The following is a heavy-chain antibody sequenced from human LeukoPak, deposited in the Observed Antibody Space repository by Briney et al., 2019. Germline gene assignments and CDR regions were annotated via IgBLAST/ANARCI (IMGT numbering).Heavy chain of an antibody. CDR1: GFTFSSYD. Sequence: PGRSLRLSCAASGFTFSSYDIHWVRQAPGRGLEYVSAISKNGGNTYYVDSVKGRFTISRDNSKNTLYLQMNSLRVEDTAVYFCVKDLSDRDVDYWGQGTLVTVSS. D-gene: IGHD2-21*02. J-gene: IGHJ4*02. CDR3: VKDLSDRDVDY. V-gene: IGHV3-64D*06. CDR2: ISKNGGNT.